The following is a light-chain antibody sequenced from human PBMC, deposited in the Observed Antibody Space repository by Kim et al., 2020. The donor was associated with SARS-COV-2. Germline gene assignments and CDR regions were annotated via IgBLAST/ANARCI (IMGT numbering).Light chain of an antibody. V-gene: IGKV1-39*01. J-gene: IGKJ5*01. CDR3: QQSYAVPFT. Sequence: IQMTQSPSSLSASVGGRATITYRTRQDIYNYVNWYQYKSSGTAPKLLLYASSSRFAGAPSRFSGNGSGTDFTLTITDLQPEDFATYFCQQSYAVPFTFGQGTRLEIK. CDR1: QDIYNY. CDR2: ASS.